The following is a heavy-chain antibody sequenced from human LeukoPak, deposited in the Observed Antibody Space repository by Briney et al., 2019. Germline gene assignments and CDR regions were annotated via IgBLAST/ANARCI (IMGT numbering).Heavy chain of an antibody. J-gene: IGHJ4*02. CDR2: INQDGSGE. V-gene: IGHV3-7*01. D-gene: IGHD3-3*01. Sequence: GGSLRLSCTASGFPFSTYWLSWVRQAPGKGLEWVANINQDGSGEYYAGSVKGRFTIARDNAKNSLYLQMNCLRAEDTAVYYCARDDDVWSGWGHWGRGTLVTVSS. CDR3: ARDDDVWSGWGH. CDR1: GFPFSTYW.